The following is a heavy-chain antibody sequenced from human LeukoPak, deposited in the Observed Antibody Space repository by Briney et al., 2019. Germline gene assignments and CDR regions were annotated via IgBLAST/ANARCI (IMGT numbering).Heavy chain of an antibody. D-gene: IGHD1-26*01. J-gene: IGHJ4*02. CDR3: ARETVGATGGLDY. CDR2: FYTSGST. CDR1: GGSISSGSYY. V-gene: IGHV4-61*02. Sequence: SQTLSLTCTVSGGSISSGSYYWSWIRQPAGKGLEWIGRFYTSGSTNYNPSLESRVTISVDTSKNQFSLNLSSVTAADTAVYFCARETVGATGGLDYWGQGTLVTVSS.